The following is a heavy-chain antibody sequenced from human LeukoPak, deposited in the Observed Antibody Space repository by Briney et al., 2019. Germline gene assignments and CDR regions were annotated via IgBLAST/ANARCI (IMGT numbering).Heavy chain of an antibody. D-gene: IGHD3-10*01. Sequence: GGSLRLSCAASGFTIRNHGMNWVRQAPGKGLEWVSGISPSGDITYYADSVKGRFTISRDNSKNTLYLEVISLTAEDTAVYYCAKDDAWLRFGEWSQGTLVTVSS. CDR1: GFTIRNHG. V-gene: IGHV3-23*01. CDR3: AKDDAWLRFGE. J-gene: IGHJ4*02. CDR2: ISPSGDIT.